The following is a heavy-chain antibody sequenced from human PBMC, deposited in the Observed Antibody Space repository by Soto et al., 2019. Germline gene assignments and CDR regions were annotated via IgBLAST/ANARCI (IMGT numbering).Heavy chain of an antibody. J-gene: IGHJ5*02. CDR3: ARQAKVTIFGVVIADWFDP. Sequence: PSETLSLTCTVSGGSIGSSSYYWGWIRQPPGKGLEWIGSIYYSGSTYYNPSLKSRVTISVDTSKNQFSLKLSSVTAADTAVYYCARQAKVTIFGVVIADWFDPWGQGTLVTVSS. CDR1: GGSIGSSSYY. V-gene: IGHV4-39*01. D-gene: IGHD3-3*01. CDR2: IYYSGST.